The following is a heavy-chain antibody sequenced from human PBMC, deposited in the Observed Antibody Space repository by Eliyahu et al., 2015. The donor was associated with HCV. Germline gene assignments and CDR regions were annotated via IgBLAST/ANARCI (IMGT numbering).Heavy chain of an antibody. CDR1: GXXXSSYY. V-gene: IGHV4-4*07. CDR3: AREVHITGTTKYFDL. CDR2: IYTSGST. J-gene: IGHJ2*01. D-gene: IGHD1-7*01. Sequence: QVQLQESGPGLVKPSETLSLXCXVSGXXXSSYYWXWXRQPAGKGLEWIGRIYTSGSTNYNPSLKSRVTMSVDTSKNQFSLKLSSVTAADTAVYYCAREVHITGTTKYFDLWGRGTLVTVSS.